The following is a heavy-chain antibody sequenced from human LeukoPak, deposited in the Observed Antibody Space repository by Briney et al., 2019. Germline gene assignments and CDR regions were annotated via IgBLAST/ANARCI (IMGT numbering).Heavy chain of an antibody. CDR2: IIPIFGTA. D-gene: IGHD2-21*02. CDR1: GGTFSSYA. V-gene: IGHV1-69*13. CDR3: AAGIVVVTAIGAFDI. Sequence: SVKVSCKASGGTFSSYAISWVRQAPGQGLEWMGEIIPIFGTANYAQKFQGRVTITADESTSTAYMELSSLSSEDTAVYYCAAGIVVVTAIGAFDIWGQGTMVTVSS. J-gene: IGHJ3*02.